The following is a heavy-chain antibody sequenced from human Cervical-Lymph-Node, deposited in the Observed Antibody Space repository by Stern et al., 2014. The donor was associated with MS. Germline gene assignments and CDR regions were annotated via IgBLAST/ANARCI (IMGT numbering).Heavy chain of an antibody. V-gene: IGHV1-46*02. CDR3: AVRYCSGGRCYSVPDV. CDR1: EYTHNNYL. CDR2: INPSGAT. J-gene: IGHJ6*02. Sequence: VQLVQSGSEVKKPGASVKVSCKASEYTHNNYLIHWVRQAPGQRPDWMGVINPSGATNYAQKVQDRVTMTTDASTSTFYMELSRLRSEGTAVYYCAVRYCSGGRCYSVPDVWGQGTTVIVSS. D-gene: IGHD2-15*01.